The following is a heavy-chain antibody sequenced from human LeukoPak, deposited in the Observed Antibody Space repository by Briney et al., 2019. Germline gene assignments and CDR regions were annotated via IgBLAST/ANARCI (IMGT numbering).Heavy chain of an antibody. J-gene: IGHJ4*02. CDR1: GYTFTGYY. Sequence: ASVKVSCKASGYTFTGYYMHWVRQAPGQGREWMGWINPNGGGTNYAQKFQGRVTMTRDTSISTAYMELSRLRSDDTAVYYCARDRKSLYYYDSSGYPDYWGQGTLVTVSS. CDR2: INPNGGGT. CDR3: ARDRKSLYYYDSSGYPDY. D-gene: IGHD3-22*01. V-gene: IGHV1-2*02.